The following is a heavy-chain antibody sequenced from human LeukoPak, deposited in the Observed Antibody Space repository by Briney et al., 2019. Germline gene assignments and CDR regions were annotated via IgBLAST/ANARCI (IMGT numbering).Heavy chain of an antibody. V-gene: IGHV1-46*01. J-gene: IGHJ5*02. CDR3: ARGGSCNSASGGDCSHLLIA. CDR1: GYTFTSYS. Sequence: ASVKVSCKASGYTFTSYSMHWVRQAPGQGLEWMGIINPSGGSTSYAQKFQGRVTMTRDTSTSTVYMELSSLRSEDTAVYYCARGGSCNSASGGDCSHLLIAWGQGTLVTVSS. D-gene: IGHD2-21*02. CDR2: INPSGGST.